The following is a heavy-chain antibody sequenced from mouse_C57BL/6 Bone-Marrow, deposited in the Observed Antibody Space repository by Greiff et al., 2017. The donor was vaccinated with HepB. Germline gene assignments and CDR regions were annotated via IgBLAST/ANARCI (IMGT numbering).Heavy chain of an antibody. CDR1: GFTFSDYY. CDR3: ARDNYGPFYAMDY. Sequence: EVKLVESEGGLVQPGSSMKLSCTASGFTFSDYYMDWVRQVPEKGLEWVANINYDGSSTYYLDSLKSRFIISRDNAKNILYLQMSSLKSEDTATYYCARDNYGPFYAMDYWGQGTSVTVSS. J-gene: IGHJ4*01. D-gene: IGHD1-1*01. V-gene: IGHV5-16*01. CDR2: INYDGSST.